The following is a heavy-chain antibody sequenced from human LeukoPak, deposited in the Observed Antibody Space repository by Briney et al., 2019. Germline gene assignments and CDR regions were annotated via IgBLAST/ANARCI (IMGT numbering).Heavy chain of an antibody. CDR2: ISSSGGSI. D-gene: IGHD3-22*01. J-gene: IGHJ4*02. CDR3: ARDYYDCSGYRFDY. V-gene: IGHV3-11*01. CDR1: GFTFSDYH. Sequence: GGSLRLSCAASGFTFSDYHMSWIRQAPGKGLEWISYISSSGGSIYYADSVKGRFTISRDNAKNSLYLQMNSLRAEDTAVYYCARDYYDCSGYRFDYWGQGTLVTVSS.